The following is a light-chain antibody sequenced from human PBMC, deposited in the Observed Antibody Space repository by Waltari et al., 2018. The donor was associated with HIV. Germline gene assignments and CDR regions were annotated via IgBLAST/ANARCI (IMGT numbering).Light chain of an antibody. CDR3: QQYYSSPYT. CDR2: WAS. J-gene: IGKJ2*01. Sequence: DIVMTQSPDSLTVPLGERATINCKSSQNILYSSNNKTYLGWYQQKSGQPPKLLIHWASTRESGVPDRFSGSGSGTQFSLTISSLQAEDVAVYFCQQYYSSPYTFGQGTKLEI. CDR1: QNILYSSNNKTY. V-gene: IGKV4-1*01.